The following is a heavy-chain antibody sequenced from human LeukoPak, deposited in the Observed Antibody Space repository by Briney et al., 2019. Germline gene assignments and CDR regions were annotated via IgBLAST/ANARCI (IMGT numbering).Heavy chain of an antibody. CDR1: GGTFSSYA. D-gene: IGHD2-21*02. J-gene: IGHJ3*02. CDR3: ATNVVVTARWNAFDI. CDR2: IIPIFGTA. Sequence: ASVKVSCKASGGTFSSYAISWVRQAPGQGLEWMRGIIPIFGTANYAQKFQGRVTITADESTSTAYMELSSLRSEDTAVYYCATNVVVTARWNAFDIWGQGTMVTVSS. V-gene: IGHV1-69*13.